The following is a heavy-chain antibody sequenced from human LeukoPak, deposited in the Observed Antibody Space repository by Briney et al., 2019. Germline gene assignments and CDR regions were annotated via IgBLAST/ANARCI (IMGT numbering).Heavy chain of an antibody. CDR1: GYTFTSYG. CDR3: ARAFPSSGWYYYYYYMDV. J-gene: IGHJ6*03. D-gene: IGHD6-19*01. CDR2: ISAYNGNT. Sequence: GASVKVSCKASGYTFTSYGISWVRQAPGQGLEWMGWISAYNGNTNYAQKLQGRVTMTTDTSTSTAYMELRSLRSDDTAVYYCARAFPSSGWYYYYYYMDVWGKGTTVTISS. V-gene: IGHV1-18*01.